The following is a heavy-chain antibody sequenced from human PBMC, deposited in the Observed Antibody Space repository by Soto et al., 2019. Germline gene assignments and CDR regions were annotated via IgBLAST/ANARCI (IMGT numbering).Heavy chain of an antibody. CDR1: GFTFSSYA. Sequence: GGSLRLSCAASGFTFSSYAMSWVRQAPGKGLEWVSAISGSGGSTYYADSVKGRFTISRDNSKNTLYLQMNSLRAEDTAVYYCAKTRNSLKRPYYGMDVWGQGTTVTVSS. D-gene: IGHD6-6*01. J-gene: IGHJ6*02. CDR2: ISGSGGST. CDR3: AKTRNSLKRPYYGMDV. V-gene: IGHV3-23*01.